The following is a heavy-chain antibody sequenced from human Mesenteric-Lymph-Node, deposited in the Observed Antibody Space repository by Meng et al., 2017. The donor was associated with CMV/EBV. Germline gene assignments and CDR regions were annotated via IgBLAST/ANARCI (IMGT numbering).Heavy chain of an antibody. CDR3: ARDRVNRYYYYGMDV. CDR2: IYSGGST. CDR1: GFTFSSYE. Sequence: GESLKISCAASGFTFSSYEMNWVRQTPGKGLEWVSVIYSGGSTYYADSVKGRFTISRDNSKNTLYLQMNSLRAEDTAVYYCARDRVNRYYYYGMDVWGQGTTVTVSS. V-gene: IGHV3-66*02. J-gene: IGHJ6*02. D-gene: IGHD1-14*01.